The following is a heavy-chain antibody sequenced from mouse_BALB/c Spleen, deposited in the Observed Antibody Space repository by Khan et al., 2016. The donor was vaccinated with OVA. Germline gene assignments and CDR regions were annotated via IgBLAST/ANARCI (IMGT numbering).Heavy chain of an antibody. D-gene: IGHD3-2*02. CDR1: GYIFTSYW. CDR3: AREEAWYYFDY. J-gene: IGHJ2*01. CDR2: IYPGTDNT. V-gene: IGHV1-76*01. Sequence: QVHVKQSGAELVRPGTSVKLSCKPSGYIFTSYWIHWVKQRSGQGLEWIARIYPGTDNTYYNEKFKDKATLTADKSSSTAYMQLSSLKSEDSVVYYCAREEAWYYFDYWGQGTTLTVSS.